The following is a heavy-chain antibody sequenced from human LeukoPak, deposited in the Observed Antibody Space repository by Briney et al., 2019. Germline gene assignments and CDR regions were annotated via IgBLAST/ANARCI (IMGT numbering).Heavy chain of an antibody. CDR1: GGSISSSSYY. CDR3: ARDRGVDGFDS. D-gene: IGHD2-15*01. J-gene: IGHJ4*02. Sequence: SETLSLTCTVSGGSISSSSYYWGWIRQPPGKGLDWIGSISYSGSTFCKPSLKSRVTIAVETSNNQFSLKLTSVTAADTGVYYCARDRGVDGFDSWGQGTLVTVSS. CDR2: ISYSGST. V-gene: IGHV4-39*07.